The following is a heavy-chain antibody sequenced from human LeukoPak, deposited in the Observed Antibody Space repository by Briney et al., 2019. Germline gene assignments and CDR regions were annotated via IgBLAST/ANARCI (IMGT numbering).Heavy chain of an antibody. D-gene: IGHD3-22*01. CDR2: INTGNGNT. CDR1: GYTFTNYG. CDR3: ARVPLSDASGHYYPH. J-gene: IGHJ1*01. Sequence: GASVKVSCKTSGYTFTNYGMHWVRQAPRPSPEWMGWINTGNGNTKSSQKFQDRVTLTRDTSASTAYMELNSLDSEDTAVYYCARVPLSDASGHYYPHWGQGTLVTVSS. V-gene: IGHV1-3*04.